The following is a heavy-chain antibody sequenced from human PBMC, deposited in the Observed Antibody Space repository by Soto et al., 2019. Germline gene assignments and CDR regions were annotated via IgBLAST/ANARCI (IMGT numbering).Heavy chain of an antibody. D-gene: IGHD3-10*01. CDR2: IYYSGST. CDR3: ARDHGEVRIIKDYYYYMDV. CDR1: GGSISSYY. Sequence: SETLSLTCTVSGGSISSYYWSWIRQPPGEGLEWIGYIYYSGSTNYNPSLKSRVTISVDTSKNQFSLKLSSVTAEDTAVYYCARDHGEVRIIKDYYYYMDVWGKGTTVTVS. J-gene: IGHJ6*03. V-gene: IGHV4-59*01.